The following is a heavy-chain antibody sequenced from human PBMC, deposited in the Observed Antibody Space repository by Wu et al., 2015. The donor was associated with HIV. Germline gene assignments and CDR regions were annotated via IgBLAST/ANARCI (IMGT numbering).Heavy chain of an antibody. CDR2: IIPIFGTA. Sequence: QVQLVQSGAEVKKPGSSVKVSCKASGGTFSSYAISWVRQAPGQGLEWMGRIIPIFGTANYAQKFQGRVTITADESTSTAYMELSSLRSEDTAVYYCARRGNVDTAIRNYYYYYGMDVWGQGDHGSPSP. D-gene: IGHD5-18*01. J-gene: IGHJ6*02. V-gene: IGHV1-69*13. CDR3: ARRGNVDTAIRNYYYYYGMDV. CDR1: GGTFSSYA.